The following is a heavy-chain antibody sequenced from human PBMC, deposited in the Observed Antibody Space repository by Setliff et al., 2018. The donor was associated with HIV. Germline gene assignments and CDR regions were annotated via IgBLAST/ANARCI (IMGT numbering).Heavy chain of an antibody. CDR2: IYYSGSI. J-gene: IGHJ1*01. V-gene: IGHV4-59*04. CDR3: ANLSQGH. Sequence: SETLSLTCRVSSGSISGYYWSWVRQPPGKGLEWVGYIYYSGSIYYNPSLKSRVTMSVDTSKNQFSLKLSSVTAADSAVYYCANLSQGHWGQGTLVTVSS. CDR1: SGSISGYY.